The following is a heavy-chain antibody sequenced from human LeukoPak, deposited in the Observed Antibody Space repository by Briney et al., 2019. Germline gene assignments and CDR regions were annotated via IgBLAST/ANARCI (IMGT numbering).Heavy chain of an antibody. V-gene: IGHV3-15*01. Sequence: SGGSLRLSCAASGFTLSNAWMRWVRQARGKGLEWVGRIKGKTEGGTKDYAAPVKGRFTISRYDSKNTLYLQMNSLKTEDTAVYYCTTVTRRYCSGGSCYEYYFDYWGQGTLVTVSS. CDR2: IKGKTEGGTK. J-gene: IGHJ4*02. CDR3: TTVTRRYCSGGSCYEYYFDY. D-gene: IGHD2-15*01. CDR1: GFTLSNAW.